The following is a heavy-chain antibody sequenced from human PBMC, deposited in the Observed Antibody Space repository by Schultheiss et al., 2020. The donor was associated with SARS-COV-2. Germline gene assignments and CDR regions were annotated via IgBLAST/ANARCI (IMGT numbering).Heavy chain of an antibody. J-gene: IGHJ4*02. Sequence: SETLSLTCTVSGGSISSSSYYWGWIRQPPGKGLEWIGSIYYSGSTYYNPSLKSRVTISVDTSKNQFSLKLSSVTAADTAVYYCARVSTRGRYFDYWGQGTLVTVSS. CDR2: IYYSGST. CDR1: GGSISSSSYY. CDR3: ARVSTRGRYFDY. V-gene: IGHV4-39*07. D-gene: IGHD3-10*01.